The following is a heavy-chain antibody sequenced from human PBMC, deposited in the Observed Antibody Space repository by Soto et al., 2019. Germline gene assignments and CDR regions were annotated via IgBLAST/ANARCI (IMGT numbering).Heavy chain of an antibody. Sequence: QVPLQESGPGLVKPSQTLSLTCTVSGGSISSGEHYWSWIRQLPGKGLEWIGNIYYSGSNYYNPSLKSRVTISVDTSKNQFSLNLSSVTAADTAIYYCARDRYGVPRGDYFDSWGQGILVTVSS. CDR3: ARDRYGVPRGDYFDS. CDR2: IYYSGSN. V-gene: IGHV4-31*03. J-gene: IGHJ4*02. D-gene: IGHD4-17*01. CDR1: GGSISSGEHY.